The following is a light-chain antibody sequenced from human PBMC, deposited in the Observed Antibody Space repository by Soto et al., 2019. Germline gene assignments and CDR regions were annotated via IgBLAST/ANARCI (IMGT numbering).Light chain of an antibody. CDR3: MLYMGSGIVV. Sequence: QTVVTQEPSSSVSPGGTVTLTCGLSSGSVSTSYFPSWYQQTPGQAPRTLIYSTYTRSSGVPDRFSGSILGNKAALTITGAQADDESICYCMLYMGSGIVVFGGGTKLTVL. CDR1: SGSVSTSYF. CDR2: STY. V-gene: IGLV8-61*01. J-gene: IGLJ2*01.